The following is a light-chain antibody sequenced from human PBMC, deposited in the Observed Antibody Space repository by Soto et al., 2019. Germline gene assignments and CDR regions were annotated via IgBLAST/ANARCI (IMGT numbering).Light chain of an antibody. V-gene: IGLV2-18*02. CDR3: SSYTSTSLYV. Sequence: QSALTQPPSVSGSPGQSVTISCTGTSSDVGSYNRVSWYQQPPGTAPRLMIYEVSNRPSGVPDRFSGSKSGDTASLTISGLQAEDEDDYYCSSYTSTSLYVFGTGTKVTVL. J-gene: IGLJ1*01. CDR1: SSDVGSYNR. CDR2: EVS.